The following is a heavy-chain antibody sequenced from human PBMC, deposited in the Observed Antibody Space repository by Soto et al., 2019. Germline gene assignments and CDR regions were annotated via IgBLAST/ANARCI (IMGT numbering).Heavy chain of an antibody. CDR1: GFTFSSYG. CDR3: AVGYCSSTSCYAPRLYYYGMDV. D-gene: IGHD2-2*01. CDR2: ISYDGSNK. Sequence: QVQLVESGGGVVQPGRSLRLSCAASGFTFSSYGMHWVRQAPCKGLEWVAVISYDGSNKYYADSVKGRFTISRDNSKNTLYLQMNSLRAEDTAVYYCAVGYCSSTSCYAPRLYYYGMDVWGQGTTVTVSS. J-gene: IGHJ6*02. V-gene: IGHV3-30*03.